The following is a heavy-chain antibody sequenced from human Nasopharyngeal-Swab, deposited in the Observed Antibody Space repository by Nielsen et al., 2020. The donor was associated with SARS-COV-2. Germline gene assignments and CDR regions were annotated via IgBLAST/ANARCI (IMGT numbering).Heavy chain of an antibody. CDR3: VREGYYDSSAYYHHDAFDI. D-gene: IGHD3-22*01. CDR1: GGSVTSYY. J-gene: IGHJ3*02. Sequence: SETLSLTCTVSGGSVTSYYWSWIRQPPGKGLEWIGYIYYSGSTKYNPSLKSRVIISVDTSKNQFALKLSSVTAADTAVYYCVREGYYDSSAYYHHDAFDIWGQGTMVTVSS. V-gene: IGHV4-59*02. CDR2: IYYSGST.